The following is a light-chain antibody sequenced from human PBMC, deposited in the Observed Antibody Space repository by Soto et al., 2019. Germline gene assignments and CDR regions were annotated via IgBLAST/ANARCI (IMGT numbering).Light chain of an antibody. V-gene: IGLV1-51*02. CDR1: SSNIGNNY. Sequence: QSVLTQPPSVSAAPGQKVTISGSGSSSNIGNNYVSWYQQLPGTAPKLLIYENNKRPSGIPDRFSGSKSGTSATLGITGLQTGDEADYYCGTWDSSLSAHWVFGGGTKLTVL. J-gene: IGLJ3*02. CDR2: ENN. CDR3: GTWDSSLSAHWV.